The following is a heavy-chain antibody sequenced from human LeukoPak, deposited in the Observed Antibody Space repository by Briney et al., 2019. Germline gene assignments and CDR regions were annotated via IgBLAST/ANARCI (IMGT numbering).Heavy chain of an antibody. CDR2: IYYRGST. CDR1: GGSISTYY. D-gene: IGHD5-24*01. CDR3: ARTTVEMATIRVSKYYYYYGMDG. Sequence: SETLSLTCTVPGGSISTYYWSWIRQPPGKGLEWIGYIYYRGSTNYNPSLKSRVTISVDTPKNQFSLKLSSVTAADTAVYYSARTTVEMATIRVSKYYYYYGMDGGGQGTTVTVS. V-gene: IGHV4-59*01. J-gene: IGHJ6*02.